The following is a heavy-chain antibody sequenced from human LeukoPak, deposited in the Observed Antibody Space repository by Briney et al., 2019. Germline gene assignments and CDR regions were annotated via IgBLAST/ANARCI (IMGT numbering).Heavy chain of an antibody. CDR2: ISSSGSTI. Sequence: SGGSLRLSCAASGFTFSSYEMNGVRQAPGKGLEWVSYISSSGSTIYYADSVKGRFTISRDNAKNSLYLQMNSLRAEDTAVYYCARDIAGEWELLGGYWGQGTLVTVSS. CDR1: GFTFSSYE. V-gene: IGHV3-48*03. D-gene: IGHD1-26*01. J-gene: IGHJ4*02. CDR3: ARDIAGEWELLGGY.